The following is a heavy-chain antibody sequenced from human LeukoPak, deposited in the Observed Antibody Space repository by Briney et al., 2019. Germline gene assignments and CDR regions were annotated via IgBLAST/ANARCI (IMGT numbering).Heavy chain of an antibody. J-gene: IGHJ5*02. D-gene: IGHD3-10*01. CDR1: GFTVSSNY. CDR3: ARNTMVRGVIEWFDP. CDR2: IYSGGST. Sequence: GGSLRLSCAASGFTVSSNYMSWVRQAPGKGLEWVSVIYSGGSTYYADSVKGRFTISRDNSKNTLYLQMNSLRAEDTAVYYCARNTMVRGVIEWFDPWGQGTLVTVSS. V-gene: IGHV3-53*01.